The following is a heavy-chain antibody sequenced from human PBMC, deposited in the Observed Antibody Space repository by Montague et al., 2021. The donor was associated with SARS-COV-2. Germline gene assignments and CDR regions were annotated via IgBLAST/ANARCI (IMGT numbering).Heavy chain of an antibody. D-gene: IGHD3-3*01. CDR2: IYYSGGT. CDR3: ARDPWHITIFGVVTRYGMDV. CDR1: GGSVSSGSYY. J-gene: IGHJ6*02. V-gene: IGHV4-61*01. Sequence: SETLSLTCTVSGGSVSSGSYYWSWIRQPPGKGLEWIGYIYYSGGTNYNPSLKSRVTISVDTSKNQFSLKLSSVTAADTAVYYCARDPWHITIFGVVTRYGMDVGGQGTTVTVSS.